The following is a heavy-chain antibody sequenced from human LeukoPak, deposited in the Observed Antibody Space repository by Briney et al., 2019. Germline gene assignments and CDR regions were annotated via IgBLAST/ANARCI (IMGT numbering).Heavy chain of an antibody. Sequence: PSETLSLTCTVSGGSISGYYWSWIRQPPGKGLEWIGYIFYSGSANYTPSLKSRVTISVDTSKNQFSLKLSSVTAADTAVYYCARGEWDLLFGYWGQGTLVTVSS. CDR2: IFYSGSA. CDR3: ARGEWDLLFGY. D-gene: IGHD1-26*01. CDR1: GGSISGYY. V-gene: IGHV4-59*01. J-gene: IGHJ4*02.